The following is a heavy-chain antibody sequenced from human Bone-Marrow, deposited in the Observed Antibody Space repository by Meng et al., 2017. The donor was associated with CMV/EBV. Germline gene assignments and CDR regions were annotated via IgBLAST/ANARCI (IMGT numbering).Heavy chain of an antibody. CDR1: GGSISSDDYY. V-gene: IGHV4-30-4*08. D-gene: IGHD2-2*01. CDR2: IYYSGST. CDR3: ARLTIPHGMDV. J-gene: IGHJ6*04. Sequence: LRLSCTVSGGSISSDDYYWSWIRQPPGKGLEWIGYIYYSGSTYYSPSLKRRVTISVDTSKNQFSLKLSSMTAADTAVYYCARLTIPHGMDVWGKGTTVTVSS.